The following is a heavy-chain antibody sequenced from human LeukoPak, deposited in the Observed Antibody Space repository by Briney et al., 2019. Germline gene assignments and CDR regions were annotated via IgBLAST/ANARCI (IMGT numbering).Heavy chain of an antibody. D-gene: IGHD2-2*01. V-gene: IGHV4-38-2*02. CDR3: ARGGAGRYQLLLNWFNP. CDR2: INHSGST. Sequence: SETLSLTCTVSGYSISSGYYWGWIRQPPGKGLEWIGSINHSGSTYYNASLKSRVTISVDTSKNQFSLKLSSVTAADTAVYYCARGGAGRYQLLLNWFNPWGQGTLVTVSS. CDR1: GYSISSGYY. J-gene: IGHJ5*02.